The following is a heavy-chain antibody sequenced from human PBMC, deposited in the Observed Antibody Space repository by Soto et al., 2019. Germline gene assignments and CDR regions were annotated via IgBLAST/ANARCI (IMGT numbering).Heavy chain of an antibody. J-gene: IGHJ4*02. CDR1: GFSLSTKGVS. D-gene: IGHD3-10*01. V-gene: IGHV2-5*02. CDR2: IYWDDDK. Sequence: QITLKESGTTMVKPTPTLTLTCTLSGFSLSTKGVSVGWIRQPPGKVLEWLALIYWDDDKSYSPSLKSRLTHTKYTSKNQVFLTLTNMDPVDTATYYCAHRGFVFGDFDYWGQGTVVTGSS. CDR3: AHRGFVFGDFDY.